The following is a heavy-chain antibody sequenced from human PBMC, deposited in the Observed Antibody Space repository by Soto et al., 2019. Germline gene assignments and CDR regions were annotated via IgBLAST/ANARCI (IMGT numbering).Heavy chain of an antibody. CDR2: MHPNSGNT. CDR1: GYTFTSYD. CDR3: EGPPELTRIYYYYGMDA. J-gene: IGHJ6*02. V-gene: IGHV1-8*01. D-gene: IGHD1-7*01. Sequence: ASVKVSCKASGYTFTSYDIYWVRQATGQGLEWMGWMHPNSGNTGYAQKFQGRVTITTDTSTTTAYMELSSLTSEDTAVYYCEGPPELTRIYYYYGMDAWGQGTTVTVSS.